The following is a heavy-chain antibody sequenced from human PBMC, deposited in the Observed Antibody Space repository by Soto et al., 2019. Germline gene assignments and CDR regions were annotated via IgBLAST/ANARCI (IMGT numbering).Heavy chain of an antibody. J-gene: IGHJ6*02. Sequence: SCTASEFTIVNHGGHRIRKAPGQGLEWMGWINPNSGGTNYAQKFQGWVTMTRDTSISTAYMELSRLRSDDTAVYYCERDGRVFGPMDVWGQGTTVTVSS. CDR2: INPNSGGT. D-gene: IGHD3-3*01. CDR3: ERDGRVFGPMDV. V-gene: IGHV1-2*04. CDR1: EFTIVNHG.